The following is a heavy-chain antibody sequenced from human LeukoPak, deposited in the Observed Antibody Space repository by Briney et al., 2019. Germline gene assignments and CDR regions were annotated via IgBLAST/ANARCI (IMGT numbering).Heavy chain of an antibody. CDR2: ISYDGSNK. Sequence: GRSLGLSCAASGFTFSSYAMHWVRQAPGKGLEWVAVISYDGSNKYYADSVKGRFTISRDNSKNTLYLQMNSLRAEDTAVYYCARAGCSSTSCYVWGNWFDPWGQGTLVTVSS. CDR1: GFTFSSYA. V-gene: IGHV3-30*04. J-gene: IGHJ5*02. CDR3: ARAGCSSTSCYVWGNWFDP. D-gene: IGHD2-2*01.